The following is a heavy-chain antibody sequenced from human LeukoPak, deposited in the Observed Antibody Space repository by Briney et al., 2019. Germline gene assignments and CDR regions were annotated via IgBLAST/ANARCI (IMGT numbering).Heavy chain of an antibody. J-gene: IGHJ6*02. CDR2: INHSGST. CDR1: GGSFSGYY. V-gene: IGHV4-34*01. CDR3: ARDWAAAAGSNYGMDV. Sequence: SETLSLTCAVYGGSFSGYYWSWIRQPPGKGLEWIGEINHSGSTNYNPSLKSRVTMSVDTSKNQFSLKLSSVTAADTAVYYCARDWAAAAGSNYGMDVWGQGTTVTVSS. D-gene: IGHD6-13*01.